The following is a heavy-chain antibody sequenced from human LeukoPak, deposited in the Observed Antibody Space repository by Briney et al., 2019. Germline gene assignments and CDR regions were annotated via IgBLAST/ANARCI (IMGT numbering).Heavy chain of an antibody. J-gene: IGHJ4*02. CDR2: MHYSGDT. CDR3: TRDLELERNRWNYFES. D-gene: IGHD1-1*01. Sequence: SETLSLTCTVSGDSMSRFFWSWVRQPPGRGLEWVGSMHYSGDTKYNPSLKRRVSLSIETSNQQFSLRLSSVTAADTAMYYCTRDLELERNRWNYFESWGQGTLVTVSS. V-gene: IGHV4-59*01. CDR1: GDSMSRFF.